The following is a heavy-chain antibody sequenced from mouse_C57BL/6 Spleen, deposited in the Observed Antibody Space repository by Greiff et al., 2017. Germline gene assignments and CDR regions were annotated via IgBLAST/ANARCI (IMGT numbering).Heavy chain of an antibody. Sequence: VQLQQSGPELVKPGASVKIPCKASGYTFTDYNMDWVKQSHGKSLEWIGDINPNNGGTIYNQKFKGKATLTVDKSSSTAYMELRSLTSEDTAVYYCARSYYGYYYFDYWGQGTTLTVSS. J-gene: IGHJ2*01. CDR2: INPNNGGT. CDR3: ARSYYGYYYFDY. CDR1: GYTFTDYN. D-gene: IGHD2-9*01. V-gene: IGHV1-18*01.